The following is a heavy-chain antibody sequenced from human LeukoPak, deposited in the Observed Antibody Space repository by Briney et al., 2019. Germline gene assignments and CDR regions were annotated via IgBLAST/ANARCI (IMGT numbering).Heavy chain of an antibody. D-gene: IGHD4-23*01. CDR3: ARDPTTVVTVPYYFDF. CDR2: INHRGHP. V-gene: IGHV4-34*01. CDR1: GGSFTGYH. Sequence: SETLSLTCAVYGGSFTGYHWNWIRQSPQRGLEWIGEINHRGHPHYNPSLESRRTISVDTSKKQFSLTLKSVTAADTAVYFCARDPTTVVTVPYYFDFWGQGTPVTVSS. J-gene: IGHJ4*02.